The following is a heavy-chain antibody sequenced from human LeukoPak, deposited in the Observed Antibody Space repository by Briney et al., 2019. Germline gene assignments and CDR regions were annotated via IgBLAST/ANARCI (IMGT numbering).Heavy chain of an antibody. CDR3: ASPIVDYYYGMDV. CDR1: GGSISSSSYY. V-gene: IGHV4-39*01. Sequence: SETLSLTCTVSGGSISSSSYYWGWIRRPPGKGLEWIGSIYYSGSTYYNPSLKSRVTISVDTSKNQFSLKLSSVTAADTAVYYCASPIVDYYYGMDVWGQGTTVTVSS. J-gene: IGHJ6*02. CDR2: IYYSGST. D-gene: IGHD1-26*01.